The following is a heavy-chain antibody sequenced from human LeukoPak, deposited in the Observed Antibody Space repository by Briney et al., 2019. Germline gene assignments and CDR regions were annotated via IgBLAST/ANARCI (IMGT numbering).Heavy chain of an antibody. J-gene: IGHJ4*02. D-gene: IGHD6-13*01. Sequence: ASVKVSCKASGYTFTGYYMHWVRQAPGQGLEWMGWINPNSGGTNYAQKFQGRVTMTRDTSISTAYMELSRLRSDDTAVYYCARSTRNSGLAADVGYWGQGTLVTVSS. CDR2: INPNSGGT. CDR1: GYTFTGYY. CDR3: ARSTRNSGLAADVGY. V-gene: IGHV1-2*02.